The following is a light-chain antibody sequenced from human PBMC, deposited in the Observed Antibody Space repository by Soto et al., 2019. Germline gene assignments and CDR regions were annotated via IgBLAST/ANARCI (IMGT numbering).Light chain of an antibody. CDR3: QQTYSTPRGA. V-gene: IGKV1-39*01. J-gene: IGKJ1*01. CDR2: AAS. Sequence: DIQMTQSPSSLSASVGDRVTITCRASESISNNLNWYQQKPGKAPKILIYAASTLQSGVPSRFSGGGSGTDFTLTIGSLQPEDFTTYYCQQTYSTPRGAFGQGTKVEIK. CDR1: ESISNN.